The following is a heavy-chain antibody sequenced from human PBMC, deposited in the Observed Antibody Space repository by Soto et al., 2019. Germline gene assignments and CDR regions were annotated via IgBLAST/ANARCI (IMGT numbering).Heavy chain of an antibody. J-gene: IGHJ4*02. V-gene: IGHV3-23*01. Sequence: EMQLLESGGGLVQPGGSLRLSCTASAFTFSTYAMTWVRQFPGKGLEWVSAITGSGVNTYYADSVRGRFTISRDNSKNTLYLQMNSLRVEDTAIYYCAKDPTGDWLGAFDSWGQGTLVTVST. CDR1: AFTFSTYA. CDR2: ITGSGVNT. CDR3: AKDPTGDWLGAFDS. D-gene: IGHD3-9*01.